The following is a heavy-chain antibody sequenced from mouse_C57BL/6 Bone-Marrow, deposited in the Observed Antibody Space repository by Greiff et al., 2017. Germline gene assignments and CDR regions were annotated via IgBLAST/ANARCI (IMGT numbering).Heavy chain of an antibody. CDR1: GYTFTSYW. V-gene: IGHV1-52*01. Sequence: VQLQQPGAELVRPGSSVKLSCKASGYTFTSYWMHWVKQRPIQGLEWIGNIDPSDSETHYNQKFKDKATLTVDKSSSTAYMQLSSLTSEDSSVYYCVTGTDAMDYWGQGTSVTVSS. CDR2: IDPSDSET. D-gene: IGHD4-1*01. CDR3: VTGTDAMDY. J-gene: IGHJ4*01.